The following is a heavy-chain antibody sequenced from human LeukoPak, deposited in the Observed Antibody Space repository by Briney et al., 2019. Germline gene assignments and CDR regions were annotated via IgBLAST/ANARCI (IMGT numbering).Heavy chain of an antibody. V-gene: IGHV3-7*01. D-gene: IGHD1-26*01. J-gene: IGHJ4*02. CDR3: AKDRSGMGYYFDF. Sequence: GGSLRLSCAASGFTFSAYWMTWVRQAPGKGLEWVANINEGGNVKFYVDSVKGRFTISRDNSKNTLYLQMDSLRAEDTAVYYCAKDRSGMGYYFDFWGQGTLVTVSS. CDR2: INEGGNVK. CDR1: GFTFSAYW.